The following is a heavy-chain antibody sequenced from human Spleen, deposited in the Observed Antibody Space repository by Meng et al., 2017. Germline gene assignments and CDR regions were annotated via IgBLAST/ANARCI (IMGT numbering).Heavy chain of an antibody. CDR3: ARSVSVTAEYFQH. D-gene: IGHD4-17*01. CDR2: IYHSGGT. J-gene: IGHJ1*01. Sequence: QPQLQESGPGLVKPSEALSLTCAVSGGSISGGDFSWSWVRQPPGKGLEWIGYIYHSGGTYYNPSLKSRVTMSVDRSTNQFSLKLTSVTAADTALYYCARSVSVTAEYFQHWGQGILVTVPS. V-gene: IGHV4-30-2*01. CDR1: GGSISGGDFS.